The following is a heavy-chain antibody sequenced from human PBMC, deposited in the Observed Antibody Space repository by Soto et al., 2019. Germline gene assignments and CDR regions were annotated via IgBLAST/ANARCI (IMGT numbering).Heavy chain of an antibody. CDR2: IIPIFGTA. Sequence: QVQLVQSGAEVKKPGSSVKVSCKASGGTFSSYAISWVRQAPGQGLEWMGGIIPIFGTASYAQKFQGRVTITADESTSTAYMELSSLRSEDTAVYYCARVRGYCSGGSCYSRWYFDLWGRGTLVTVSS. D-gene: IGHD2-15*01. CDR3: ARVRGYCSGGSCYSRWYFDL. J-gene: IGHJ2*01. V-gene: IGHV1-69*01. CDR1: GGTFSSYA.